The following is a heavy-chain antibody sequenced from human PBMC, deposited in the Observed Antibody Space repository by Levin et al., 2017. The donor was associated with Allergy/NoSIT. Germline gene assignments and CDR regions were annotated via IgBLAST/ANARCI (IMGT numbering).Heavy chain of an antibody. J-gene: IGHJ4*02. CDR3: ARGDQSAAN. CDR2: SYYKSKRYY. Sequence: SQTLSLTCAISGDSLSSNSAVWNWIRQSPSRGLEWLGRSYYKSKRYYNYAVSVKSRITINPDTSKNQFSLQLNSLTPEDAAVYYCARGDQSAANWGQGTLVTVSS. CDR1: GDSLSSNSAV. V-gene: IGHV6-1*01.